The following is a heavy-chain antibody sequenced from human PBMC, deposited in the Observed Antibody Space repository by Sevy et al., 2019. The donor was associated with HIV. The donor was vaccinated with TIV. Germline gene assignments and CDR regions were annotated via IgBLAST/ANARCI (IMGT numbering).Heavy chain of an antibody. J-gene: IGHJ3*02. V-gene: IGHV3-21*01. Sequence: GGSLRLSCAATGFTFSSYSMNWVRQAPGKGLEWVSSISSSSSYIYYADSVKGRFTISRDNAKNSLYLQMNSLRAVDTAVYYCARYGDTYDAFDIWGQGTMVTVSS. CDR2: ISSSSSYI. D-gene: IGHD4-17*01. CDR3: ARYGDTYDAFDI. CDR1: GFTFSSYS.